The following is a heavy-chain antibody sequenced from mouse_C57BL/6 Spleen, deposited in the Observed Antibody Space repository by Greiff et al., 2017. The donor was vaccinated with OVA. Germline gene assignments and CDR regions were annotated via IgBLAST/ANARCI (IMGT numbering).Heavy chain of an antibody. J-gene: IGHJ3*01. CDR1: GYTFTSYW. CDR3: ARPHYGSFAY. CDR2: IDPSDSYT. D-gene: IGHD2-2*01. V-gene: IGHV1-69*01. Sequence: QVQLKQPGAELVMPGASVKLSCKASGYTFTSYWMHWVKQRPGQGLEWIGEIDPSDSYTNYNQKFKGKSTLTVDKSSSTAYMQLSSLTSEDSAVYYCARPHYGSFAYWGQGTLVTVSA.